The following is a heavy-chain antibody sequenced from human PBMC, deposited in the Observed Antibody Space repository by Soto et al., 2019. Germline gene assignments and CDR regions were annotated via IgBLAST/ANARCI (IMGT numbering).Heavy chain of an antibody. Sequence: QVQLQESGPGLVKPSGTLSLSCAVSGGSISSSHWWTWVRQPPGKGLEWIGEIYHSGSTNYNPSLKRRVTISVATSRNQFSLNLSSVTAADTAVYYCASSGGGEDYWGQGIRVTVSS. D-gene: IGHD3-16*01. J-gene: IGHJ4*02. CDR3: ASSGGGEDY. V-gene: IGHV4-4*02. CDR1: GGSISSSHW. CDR2: IYHSGST.